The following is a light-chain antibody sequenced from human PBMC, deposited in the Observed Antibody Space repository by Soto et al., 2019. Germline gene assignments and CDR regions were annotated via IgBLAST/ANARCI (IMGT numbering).Light chain of an antibody. CDR3: PQCFRDPCT. CDR1: QSVLYSSNNKNY. J-gene: IGKJ1*01. V-gene: IGKV4-1*01. Sequence: DIVMTQSPDSLAVSLGERATINCKSSQSVLYSSNNKNYLTWYQQKPGQPPKLLIYWASTRESGVPDRFSGRGYETDFTLPIGSLQAEDVAFFSCPQCFRDPCTFGQGIQVEI. CDR2: WAS.